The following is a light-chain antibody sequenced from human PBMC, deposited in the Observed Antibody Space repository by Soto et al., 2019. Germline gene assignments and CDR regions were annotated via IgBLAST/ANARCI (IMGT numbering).Light chain of an antibody. V-gene: IGLV2-23*01. J-gene: IGLJ1*01. CDR3: CSYAGSSTPSYV. CDR2: EGS. CDR1: SSDVGSYNL. Sequence: QSALTQPASVSGSPGQSITISCTGTSSDVGSYNLVSWYQHHPGKAPKLMIYEGSQRPSGVSNRFSGSESGNTASLTISGLQAEDEADYYCCSYAGSSTPSYVFGSGTKLTVL.